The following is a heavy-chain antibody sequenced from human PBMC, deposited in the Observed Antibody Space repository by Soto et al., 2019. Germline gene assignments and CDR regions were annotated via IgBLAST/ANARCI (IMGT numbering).Heavy chain of an antibody. CDR2: VNPSGGHT. J-gene: IGHJ4*02. CDR1: GDTFTDYY. D-gene: IGHD2-21*02. Sequence: QVQLVQSGAEVKKPGASVKVSCKASGDTFTDYYIHWVRQAPGQGLEWMGTVNPSGGHTTYAQHSLSRVTMTRDTSTRTRYMELTSLTSEDTAVYYCARGGHVVVVTAALDYWGQGTLVTVSS. V-gene: IGHV1-46*01. CDR3: ARGGHVVVVTAALDY.